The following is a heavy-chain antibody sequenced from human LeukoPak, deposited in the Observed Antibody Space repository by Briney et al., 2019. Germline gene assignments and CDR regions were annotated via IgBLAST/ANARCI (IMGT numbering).Heavy chain of an antibody. Sequence: GGSLRLSCAASGFTFSSYAMSWVRQAPGKGLEWVSAISCSGGSTYYADSVKGRFTISRDNSKNTLYLQMNSLRAEDTAVYYCAKDPEVYAEGGATSFDYWGQGTLVTVSS. D-gene: IGHD1-26*01. CDR2: ISCSGGST. CDR3: AKDPEVYAEGGATSFDY. V-gene: IGHV3-23*01. CDR1: GFTFSSYA. J-gene: IGHJ4*02.